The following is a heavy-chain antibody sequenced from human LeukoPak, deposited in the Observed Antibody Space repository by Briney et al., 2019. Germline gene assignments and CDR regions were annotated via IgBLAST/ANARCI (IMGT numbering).Heavy chain of an antibody. V-gene: IGHV3-21*01. CDR2: ISSSSSYI. J-gene: IGHJ4*02. CDR1: GFTFSSYS. Sequence: PGGSLRLSCAASGFTFSSYSMNWVRQAPGKGLEWVSSISSSSSYIYYADSVKGRFTISRDNAKNSLYLQMNSLRAGDTAVYYCASGENDILTGLSSYWGQGTLVTVSS. CDR3: ASGENDILTGLSSY. D-gene: IGHD3-9*01.